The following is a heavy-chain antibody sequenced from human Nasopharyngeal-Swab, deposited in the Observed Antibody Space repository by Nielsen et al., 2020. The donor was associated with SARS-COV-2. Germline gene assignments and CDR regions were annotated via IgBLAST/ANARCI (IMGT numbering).Heavy chain of an antibody. CDR2: IYYSGTT. CDR3: ARLGYGDSNWFDP. D-gene: IGHD4-17*01. J-gene: IGHJ5*02. Sequence: WIRQPPGKGLGGFGRIYYSGTTYYNPSFKTRVTISVNTSKIQFSLKLCFVTAADTAVYYCARLGYGDSNWFDPWGQGTLVTVSS. V-gene: IGHV4-39*01.